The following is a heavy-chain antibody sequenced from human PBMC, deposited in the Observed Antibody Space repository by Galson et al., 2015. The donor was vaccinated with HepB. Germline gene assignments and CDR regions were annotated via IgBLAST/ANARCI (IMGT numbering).Heavy chain of an antibody. CDR2: ISGSGGST. CDR1: GFTFSSYA. J-gene: IGHJ3*02. V-gene: IGHV3-23*01. D-gene: IGHD3-22*01. CDR3: AKDRGYDSSGYYSSGAFDI. Sequence: SLRLSCAASGFTFSSYAMSWVRQAPGKGLEWVSAISGSGGSTYYADSVKGRFTISRDNSKNTLYLQMNSLRAEDTAVYYCAKDRGYDSSGYYSSGAFDIWGQGTMVTVSS.